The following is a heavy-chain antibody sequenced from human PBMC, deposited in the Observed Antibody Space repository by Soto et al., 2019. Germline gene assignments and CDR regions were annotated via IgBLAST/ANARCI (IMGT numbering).Heavy chain of an antibody. V-gene: IGHV3-30*18. J-gene: IGHJ4*02. Sequence: QVHLVESGGGVVQPGRSLRLSCAASGFTFSNNGMHWVSQAPGKGLEWMGVISYEGSEKYYAGSVKGRFTISRDNSKNTLYLQMDTLRAEDTAIYYCVKDKGAAAGFDYWGQGILVTVSS. CDR1: GFTFSNNG. D-gene: IGHD6-13*01. CDR2: ISYEGSEK. CDR3: VKDKGAAAGFDY.